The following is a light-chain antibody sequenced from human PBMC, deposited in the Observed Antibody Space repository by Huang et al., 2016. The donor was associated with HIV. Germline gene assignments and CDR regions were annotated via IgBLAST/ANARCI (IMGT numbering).Light chain of an antibody. Sequence: ETVLTQSPGTLSLSPGERATLSCRASQSFSNSYLAWYQQKPGQAPRLLIYGGSRRATGIPDRFSGSGSGTDFTLTISRLEPEDSAVYYCQQYGGSPYTFGQGTKLEIK. CDR2: GGS. CDR3: QQYGGSPYT. J-gene: IGKJ2*01. CDR1: QSFSNSY. V-gene: IGKV3-20*01.